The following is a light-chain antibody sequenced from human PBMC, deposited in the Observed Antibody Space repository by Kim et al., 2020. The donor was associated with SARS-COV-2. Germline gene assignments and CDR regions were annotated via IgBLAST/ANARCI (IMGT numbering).Light chain of an antibody. V-gene: IGKV1-5*03. J-gene: IGKJ1*01. Sequence: EIQMTQSPSTLSASIGDRVTIPCRASQSVSNWLAWYQQKPGKAPKLLIYKASNLQSGVPSRFSGSASGTEFTLTISSVQADDSATYYCQQYNSYPWTFGQGTKVDIK. CDR3: QQYNSYPWT. CDR2: KAS. CDR1: QSVSNW.